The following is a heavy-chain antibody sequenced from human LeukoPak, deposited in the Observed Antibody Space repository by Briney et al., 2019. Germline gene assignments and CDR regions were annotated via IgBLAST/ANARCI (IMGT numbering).Heavy chain of an antibody. CDR2: IYTSGST. J-gene: IGHJ5*02. CDR1: GGSISIYY. V-gene: IGHV4-4*09. D-gene: IGHD6-19*01. Sequence: SETLSLTCTVSGGSISIYYWSWIRQPPGKGLECIGYIYTSGSTNYNPSLKRRVTMSVDTSENQFSLKLSSVTAADTAVYYCARQSSSGWYWFDPWGQGTLVTVSS. CDR3: ARQSSSGWYWFDP.